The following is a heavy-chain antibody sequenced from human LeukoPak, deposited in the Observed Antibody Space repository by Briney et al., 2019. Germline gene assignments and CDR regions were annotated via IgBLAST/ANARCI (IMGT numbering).Heavy chain of an antibody. V-gene: IGHV4-34*01. D-gene: IGHD1-26*01. CDR1: GGSFSGYY. J-gene: IGHJ4*02. Sequence: SETLSLTCAVYGGSFSGYYWSWIRQPPWKGLEWIGEINHSGSTNYNPSLKSRVTISVDTSRNQFSLKLSSVTAADTAVYYCATLWGIVGAPKPDYWGQGTLVTVSS. CDR3: ATLWGIVGAPKPDY. CDR2: INHSGST.